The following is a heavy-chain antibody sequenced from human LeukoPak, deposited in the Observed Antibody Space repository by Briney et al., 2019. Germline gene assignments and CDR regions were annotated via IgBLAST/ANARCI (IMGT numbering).Heavy chain of an antibody. V-gene: IGHV3-30*02. D-gene: IGHD6-6*01. J-gene: IGHJ4*02. CDR3: ARWGEEQLVPKIDY. CDR2: IRYDGSNK. Sequence: GGSLRLSCAASGFTFSSYGMHWVRQAPGKGLEWVAFIRYDGSNKYYADSVKGRFTISRDNSKNTLYLQMNSLRAEDTAVYYCARWGEEQLVPKIDYWGQGTLVTVSS. CDR1: GFTFSSYG.